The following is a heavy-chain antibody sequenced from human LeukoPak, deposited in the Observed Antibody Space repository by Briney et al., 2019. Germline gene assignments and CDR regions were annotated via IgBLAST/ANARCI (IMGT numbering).Heavy chain of an antibody. CDR2: IYYSRST. J-gene: IGHJ3*02. CDR3: ARGRSIGARRGAFDI. D-gene: IGHD6-6*01. V-gene: IGHV4-59*01. Sequence: SETLSLTCTVSGGSISSYYWSWIRQPPGKGLEWIGYIYYSRSTNYNPSLKSRVTISVDTSKNQFSLKLSSVTAADTAVYYCARGRSIGARRGAFDIWGQGTMVSVSS. CDR1: GGSISSYY.